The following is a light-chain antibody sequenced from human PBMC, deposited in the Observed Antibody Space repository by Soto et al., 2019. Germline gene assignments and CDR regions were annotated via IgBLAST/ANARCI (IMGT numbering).Light chain of an antibody. J-gene: IGLJ3*02. CDR2: EVA. CDR1: SSDVGGYDY. V-gene: IGLV2-14*01. Sequence: QSALTQPASVSGSPGQSITISCTGSSSDVGGYDYVSWYQHQPGKAPKLMIYEVASRPSGVSNRFSGSKSGNTASLTIAGLRAEDEGDYYCSSHSSSNTLVVFGGGTKLT. CDR3: SSHSSSNTLVV.